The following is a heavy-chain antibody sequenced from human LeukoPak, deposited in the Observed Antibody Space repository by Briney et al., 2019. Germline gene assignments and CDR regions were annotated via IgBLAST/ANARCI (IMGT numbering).Heavy chain of an antibody. CDR3: ARARYSSSSFWFDP. CDR2: IYYSGST. CDR1: GGSFSSYY. Sequence: SETLSLTCAVYGGSFSSYYWSWIRQPPGKGLEWIGYIYYSGSTNYNPSLKSRVTISVDTSKNQFSLKLSSVTAADTAVYYCARARYSSSSFWFDPWGQGTLVTVSS. D-gene: IGHD6-6*01. J-gene: IGHJ5*02. V-gene: IGHV4-59*01.